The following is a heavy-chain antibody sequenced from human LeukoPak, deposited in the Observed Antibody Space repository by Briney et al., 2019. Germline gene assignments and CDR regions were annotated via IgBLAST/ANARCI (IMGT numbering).Heavy chain of an antibody. CDR1: GFTFNNYA. CDR3: AKGPRYCSSTNCYGYAMDV. D-gene: IGHD2-2*01. J-gene: IGHJ6*02. CDR2: INGSGDTT. Sequence: GGSLRLSCTASGFTFNNYAMSWVRQAPGKGLEWVSTINGSGDTTYYADSVKGRFTISRDNSKNTLYLQMNSLRIEDTAVYYCAKGPRYCSSTNCYGYAMDVWGQGTTVIVSS. V-gene: IGHV3-23*01.